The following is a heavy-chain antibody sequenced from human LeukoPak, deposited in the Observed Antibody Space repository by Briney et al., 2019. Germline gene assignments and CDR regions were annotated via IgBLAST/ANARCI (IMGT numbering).Heavy chain of an antibody. D-gene: IGHD2-2*01. Sequence: GGSLRLSCAASGFSFSSYSMNWVRQSPGKGLEWVSYISGSGNAKHYTDSVKGRFTISRDNAKNALYLQMNSLRAEDTAVYFCARDYLYAFDYWGQGTLVTVSS. CDR1: GFSFSSYS. J-gene: IGHJ4*02. CDR2: ISGSGNAK. CDR3: ARDYLYAFDY. V-gene: IGHV3-48*01.